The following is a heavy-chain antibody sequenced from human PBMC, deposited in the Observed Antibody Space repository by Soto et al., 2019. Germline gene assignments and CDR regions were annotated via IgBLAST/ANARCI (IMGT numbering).Heavy chain of an antibody. J-gene: IGHJ4*02. CDR2: ISGSGGTT. V-gene: IGHV3-23*01. CDR1: GFTCSNYA. Sequence: EVQLLESGGGLVQPGRSLRLSCAASGFTCSNYAMSWVRQAPGQGLDWVSAISGSGGTTYYADSVKGRFTISRDTSNATLFLQMHSLRAEDAAVYYCAKFFVETGSNSGWPWYFHYRGQGTLVTVSS. D-gene: IGHD6-25*01. CDR3: AKFFVETGSNSGWPWYFHY.